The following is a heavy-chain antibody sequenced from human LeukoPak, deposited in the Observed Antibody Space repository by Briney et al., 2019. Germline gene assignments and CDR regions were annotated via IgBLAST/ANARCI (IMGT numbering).Heavy chain of an antibody. CDR1: GYTFTSYG. D-gene: IGHD3-9*01. V-gene: IGHV1-18*04. CDR3: ARASNYDILTGYEDP. CDR2: ISAYNGNT. Sequence: ASVKVSCKASGYTFTSYGISWVRRAPGQGLEWMGWISAYNGNTNYAQKLQGRVTMTTGTSTSTAYMELRSLRSDDTAVYYCARASNYDILTGYEDPWGQGTLVTVSS. J-gene: IGHJ5*02.